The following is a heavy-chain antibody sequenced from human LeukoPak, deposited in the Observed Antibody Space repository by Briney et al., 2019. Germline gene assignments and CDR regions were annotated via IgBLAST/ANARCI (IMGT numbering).Heavy chain of an antibody. V-gene: IGHV1-2*02. CDR2: INPNSGGT. Sequence: ASVKVSCKASGYTFTGYYMHWVRQAPGQGLEWMGWINPNSGGTNYAQKFQGRVTMTRDTSISTAYMELSRLRSDDTAVYYCAINSGSVQNYFDYWGQGTLVTVSS. CDR3: AINSGSVQNYFDY. J-gene: IGHJ4*02. CDR1: GYTFTGYY. D-gene: IGHD1-26*01.